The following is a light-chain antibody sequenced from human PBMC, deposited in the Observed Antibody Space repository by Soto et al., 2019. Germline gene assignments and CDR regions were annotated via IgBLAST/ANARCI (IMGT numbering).Light chain of an antibody. J-gene: IGLJ2*01. Sequence: QSALTQPASVSGSPGQSITISCTGTSSDVGNYNIVSWYQHHPGKAPKLIIYEGSKRPSGVSNRFSASKSGNTASLTISGLQAEDEADYYCCSYAGSSTSVVFGGGTKLTVL. CDR3: CSYAGSSTSVV. CDR2: EGS. CDR1: SSDVGNYNI. V-gene: IGLV2-23*01.